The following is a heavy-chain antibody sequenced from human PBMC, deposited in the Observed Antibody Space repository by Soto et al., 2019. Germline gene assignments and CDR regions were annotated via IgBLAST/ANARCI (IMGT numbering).Heavy chain of an antibody. D-gene: IGHD3-10*01. V-gene: IGHV4-59*01. CDR3: ASSGSDY. J-gene: IGHJ4*02. CDR1: GDSTTSYY. CDR2: IYYSGST. Sequence: SETLSLTCTVYGDSTTSYYWSWIRQPPGKGLEWIGYIYYSGSTYYNPSPKSRLTISVDTSKNQFSLKLSSVTAADTAVYYCASSGSDYWGQGILVTVYS.